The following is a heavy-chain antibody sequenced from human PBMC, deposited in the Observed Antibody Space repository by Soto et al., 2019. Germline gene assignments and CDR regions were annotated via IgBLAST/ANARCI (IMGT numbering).Heavy chain of an antibody. D-gene: IGHD3-3*01. CDR3: ARDSQSNYDFWSGTHYNWFDP. CDR1: GGSISSGGYY. V-gene: IGHV4-31*03. J-gene: IGHJ5*02. CDR2: IYYSGST. Sequence: SETLSLTCTVSGGSISSGGYYWSWIRQHPGKGLEWIGYIYYSGSTYYNPSLKSRVTISVDTSKNQFSLKLSSVTAADTAVYYCARDSQSNYDFWSGTHYNWFDPWGQGTLVTVSS.